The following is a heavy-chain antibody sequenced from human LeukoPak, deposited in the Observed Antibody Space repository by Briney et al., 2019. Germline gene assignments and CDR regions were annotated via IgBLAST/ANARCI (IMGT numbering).Heavy chain of an antibody. D-gene: IGHD6-19*01. CDR3: YVSGWTEDINN. J-gene: IGHJ4*02. Sequence: GGSLRLSCSASGITFSSHAMHWVRQAPGKGLEYVSAISDNGGMTFYADSVKGRFTISRDNSKNTLYLQMSSLRGEDTAVYYCYVSGWTEDINNWGQGTLVTVSS. V-gene: IGHV3-64D*06. CDR2: ISDNGGMT. CDR1: GITFSSHA.